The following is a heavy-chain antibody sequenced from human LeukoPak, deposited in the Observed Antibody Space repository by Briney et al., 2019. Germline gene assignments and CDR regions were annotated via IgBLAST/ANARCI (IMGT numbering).Heavy chain of an antibody. CDR1: GYTFTGYY. Sequence: GASVKVSCKASGYTFTGYYMHWVRQAPGQGLEWMGWINPNSGGTNYAQKFQGRVTMTRDTSISTAYMELSRLRSDDTAAYYCARASPVVYDAFDIWGQGTMVTVSS. CDR2: INPNSGGT. V-gene: IGHV1-2*02. J-gene: IGHJ3*02. CDR3: ARASPVVYDAFDI. D-gene: IGHD3-22*01.